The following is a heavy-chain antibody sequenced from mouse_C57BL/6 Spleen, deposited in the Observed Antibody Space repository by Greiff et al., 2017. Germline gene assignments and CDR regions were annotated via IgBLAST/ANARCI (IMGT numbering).Heavy chain of an antibody. CDR1: GFTFSSYG. V-gene: IGHV5-6*01. CDR2: ISSGGSYT. Sequence: EVQVVESGGDLVKPGGSLKLSCAASGFTFSSYGMSWVRQTPDKRLEWVATISSGGSYTYYPDSVKGRFTISRDNAKNTLYLQMSSLKSEDTAMYYCARPTAQAPYYAMDYWGQGTSVTVSS. CDR3: ARPTAQAPYYAMDY. D-gene: IGHD3-2*02. J-gene: IGHJ4*01.